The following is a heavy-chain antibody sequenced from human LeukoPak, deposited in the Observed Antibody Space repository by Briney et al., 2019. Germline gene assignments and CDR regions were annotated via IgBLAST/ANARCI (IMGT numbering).Heavy chain of an antibody. Sequence: SETLSLTCTVAGGSLSSYFWSWIRQPHRKALECISYIWYTGSTNYNTSLKSRVTISVDTSKNQFSLKLSSGTAADTALYYCARSPHFYFYIHVWGKETRVSVSS. V-gene: IGHV4-59*01. J-gene: IGHJ6*03. CDR3: ARSPHFYFYIHV. CDR1: GGSLSSYF. CDR2: IWYTGST.